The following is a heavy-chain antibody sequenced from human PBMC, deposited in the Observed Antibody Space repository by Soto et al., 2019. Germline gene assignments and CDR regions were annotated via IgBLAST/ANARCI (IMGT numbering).Heavy chain of an antibody. CDR1: GFTFSDYF. CDR2: IYSNGNT. J-gene: IGHJ6*02. D-gene: IGHD3-10*01. CDR3: ARHSPPFFYGSGPWDV. Sequence: QVQLVESGGVLVKPGGSLRLSCVASGFTFSDYFMTWIRQAPGKGLQWIGYIYSNGNTNYNPSLKSRLTISIDPSKNQFSLKLSSLSAADTAVYYCARHSPPFFYGSGPWDVWGQGTTVTVSS. V-gene: IGHV4-59*08.